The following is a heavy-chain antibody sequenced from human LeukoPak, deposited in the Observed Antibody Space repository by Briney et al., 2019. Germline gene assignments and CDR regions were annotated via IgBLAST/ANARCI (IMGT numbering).Heavy chain of an antibody. Sequence: GGSLRLSCAASGFTFSSYAMSWVRQAPGKGLEWVSAISGSGGSTYYADSVKGRFTISRDNSKNTLYLQMNGLRAEDTAVYYCARDLVVGATLWFPCIFDYWGQGTLVTVSS. D-gene: IGHD1-26*01. CDR2: ISGSGGST. V-gene: IGHV3-23*01. CDR3: ARDLVVGATLWFPCIFDY. CDR1: GFTFSSYA. J-gene: IGHJ4*02.